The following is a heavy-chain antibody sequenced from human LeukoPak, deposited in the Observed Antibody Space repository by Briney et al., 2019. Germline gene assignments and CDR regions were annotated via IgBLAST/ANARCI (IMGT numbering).Heavy chain of an antibody. D-gene: IGHD3-22*01. V-gene: IGHV1-69*04. CDR2: IIPILGIA. CDR3: QRGPQDYYDSSGYFADAFDI. CDR1: GGTFSSYA. Sequence: GSSVKVSCKASGGTFSSYAISWVRQAPGQGLEWMGRIIPILGIANYAQKFQGRVTITADKSTSTAYMELSSLRSEDTAVYYCQRGPQDYYDSSGYFADAFDIWGQGTMVTVSS. J-gene: IGHJ3*02.